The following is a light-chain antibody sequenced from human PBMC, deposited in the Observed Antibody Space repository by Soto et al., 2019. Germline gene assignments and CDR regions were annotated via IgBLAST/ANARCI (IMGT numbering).Light chain of an antibody. CDR3: QQSYSTPRT. CDR1: QSISSW. Sequence: DIQMTQSPSTLSASVGDRVTITCRASQSISSWLAWYQQKPGKAPKLLIYAAYSLQSGVQSRFSGSGSGTDFTLTIRSLQPEDFATYYCQQSYSTPRTFGQGTKVDIK. V-gene: IGKV1-39*01. J-gene: IGKJ1*01. CDR2: AAY.